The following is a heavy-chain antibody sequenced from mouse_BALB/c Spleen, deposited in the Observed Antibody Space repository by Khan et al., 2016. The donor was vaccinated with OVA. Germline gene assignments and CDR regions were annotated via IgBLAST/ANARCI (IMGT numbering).Heavy chain of an antibody. CDR2: IYPGSGSP. CDR3: TRGTTAPYVMDY. CDR1: GYTFSTYW. Sequence: LKQSGSELVSPGASVKLSCKTSGYTFSTYWMHWVKQRPGQGLKWIGNIYPGSGSPNYDEKFKSKATLTVDTSSTTAYMQLSSLTSEDSAVXYWTRGTTAPYVMDYWGQGTSVTVAS. V-gene: IGHV1S22*01. J-gene: IGHJ4*01. D-gene: IGHD1-2*01.